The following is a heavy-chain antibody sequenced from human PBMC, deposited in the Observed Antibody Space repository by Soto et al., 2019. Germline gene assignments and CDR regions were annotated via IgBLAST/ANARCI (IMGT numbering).Heavy chain of an antibody. V-gene: IGHV3-30*03. CDR2: ISYDGSNK. J-gene: IGHJ6*02. CDR3: ARDQLRGVRGVIAYYYGMDV. CDR1: GFTFSSYG. D-gene: IGHD3-10*01. Sequence: QVQLVESGGGVVQPGRSLRLSCAASGFTFSSYGMHWVRQAPGKGLEWVAVISYDGSNKYYGDSVKGRFTISRDNSKNALYRQMNSLRAEDTAVYYCARDQLRGVRGVIAYYYGMDVWGQGTTVTVSS.